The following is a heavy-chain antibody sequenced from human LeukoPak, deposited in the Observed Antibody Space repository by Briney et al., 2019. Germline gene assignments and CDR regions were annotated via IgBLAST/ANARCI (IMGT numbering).Heavy chain of an antibody. CDR1: GFSLSTSGMR. CDR3: ARTRATMRVFDY. D-gene: IGHD5-12*01. J-gene: IGHJ4*02. V-gene: IGHV2-70*04. CDR2: IHWDDDK. Sequence: SGPALVKPTQTLTLTCTFSGFSLSTSGMRVSWIRQPPGKALEWLTRIHWDDDKFYSTSLKTRLTISKDTSKNQVVLTMTNMDPVDTATYYCARTRATMRVFDYGGQGTRVTVSS.